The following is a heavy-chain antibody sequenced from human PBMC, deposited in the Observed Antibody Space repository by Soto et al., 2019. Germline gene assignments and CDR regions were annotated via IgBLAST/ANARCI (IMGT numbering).Heavy chain of an antibody. J-gene: IGHJ4*02. CDR1: GFSIRKYW. V-gene: IGHV3-74*01. CDR3: AIQDCTNDVCLEAAVTVGGALEY. Sequence: EVQLVESGGGLVQPGEALRLACAASGFSIRKYWMHWVRQAPGKGPVWVSYISGDGTTTDYAGSVKGRFTISRDNAKNTLLLKMDSLRVEDTAIYFCAIQDCTNDVCLEAAVTVGGALEYWGRGAQVTVSS. CDR2: ISGDGTTT. D-gene: IGHD2-8*01.